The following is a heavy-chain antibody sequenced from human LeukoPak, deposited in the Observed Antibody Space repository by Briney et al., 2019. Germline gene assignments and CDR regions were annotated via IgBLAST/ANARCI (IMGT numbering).Heavy chain of an antibody. CDR2: IYHSGST. D-gene: IGHD3-22*01. V-gene: IGHV4-38-2*02. CDR1: GYSISSGYY. CDR3: ASLYDSSGYFDY. J-gene: IGHJ4*02. Sequence: SETLSLTCTVSGYSISSGYYWGWIRQPPGKGLEWIGEIYHSGSTNYNPSLKSRVTISVDTSKNQFSLKLSSVTAADTAVYYCASLYDSSGYFDYWGQGTLVTVSS.